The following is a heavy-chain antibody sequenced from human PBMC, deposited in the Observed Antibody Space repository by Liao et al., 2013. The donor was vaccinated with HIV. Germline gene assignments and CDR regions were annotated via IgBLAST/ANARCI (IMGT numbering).Heavy chain of an antibody. Sequence: QVQLQESGPGLVKPSETLSLTCTVSGGSISTYYWSWIRQSDGKGLEWIGRIYTSGSTNYNPSLKSRVTMSEDTSKNQLSLKLRSVTAADTAVYFCARDLGGPPNDAFVCLGAKGDNGHRLF. V-gene: IGHV4-4*07. D-gene: IGHD2-15*01. CDR3: ARDLGGPPNDAFVC. CDR2: IYTSGST. J-gene: IGHJ3*01. CDR1: GGSISTYY.